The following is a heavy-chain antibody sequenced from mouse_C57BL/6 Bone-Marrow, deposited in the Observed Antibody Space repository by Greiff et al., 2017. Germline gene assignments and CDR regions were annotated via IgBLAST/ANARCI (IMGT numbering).Heavy chain of an antibody. V-gene: IGHV1-82*01. CDR1: GYAFSSSW. CDR2: IYPGDGDT. D-gene: IGHD6-1*01. Sequence: VQLQQSGPELVKPGASVKISCKASGYAFSSSWMNWVKQRPGKGLEWIGRIYPGDGDTNYNGKFKGKATLTADTSSSTAYMQLSSLTSEDSAVYFCARARNPYARDYWGQGTSVTVSS. J-gene: IGHJ4*01. CDR3: ARARNPYARDY.